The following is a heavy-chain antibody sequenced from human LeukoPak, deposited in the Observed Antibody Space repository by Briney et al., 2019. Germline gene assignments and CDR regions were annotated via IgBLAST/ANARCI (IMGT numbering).Heavy chain of an antibody. V-gene: IGHV4-59*08. CDR3: ARHAGYDFWSGLLYYFDY. J-gene: IGHJ4*02. CDR2: IYYSGST. D-gene: IGHD3-3*01. Sequence: SETLSLTCTVSGGSISSYYWSWIRQPPGKGLEWIGYIYYSGSTNYNPSLKSRVTISVDTSKNQFSLKLSSVTAADTAVYYCARHAGYDFWSGLLYYFDYWGQGTLVTVSS. CDR1: GGSISSYY.